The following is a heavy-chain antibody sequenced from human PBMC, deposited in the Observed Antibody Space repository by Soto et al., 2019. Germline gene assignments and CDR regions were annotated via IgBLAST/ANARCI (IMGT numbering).Heavy chain of an antibody. J-gene: IGHJ3*01. CDR3: VRSVAAAGRR. V-gene: IGHV3-7*05. CDR2: IKQDGSQK. Sequence: EVQLVESGGGLVQPGGSLRLYCEASGFNWGDSWMSWVRQAPGKGLEWVANIKQDGSQKYYVDSVKGRFTISRDNAKNSVYLQMNSQRAEDTDVYYCVRSVAAAGRRWGQETMVTGSS. CDR1: GFNWGDSW. D-gene: IGHD6-13*01.